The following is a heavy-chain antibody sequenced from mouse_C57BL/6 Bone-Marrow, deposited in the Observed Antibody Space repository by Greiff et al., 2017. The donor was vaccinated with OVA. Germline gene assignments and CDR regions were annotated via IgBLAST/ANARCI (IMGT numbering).Heavy chain of an antibody. Sequence: QVQLQQPGAELVRPGSSVKLSCKASGYTFTSYWMHWVKQRPIQGLEWIGNIDPSDSETHYNQKFKDKATLTVDKSSSTAYMQLSSLTSEDSAVYCCARSGVSYWYFDVWGTGTTVTVSS. V-gene: IGHV1-52*01. CDR3: ARSGVSYWYFDV. CDR1: GYTFTSYW. CDR2: IDPSDSET. D-gene: IGHD3-1*01. J-gene: IGHJ1*03.